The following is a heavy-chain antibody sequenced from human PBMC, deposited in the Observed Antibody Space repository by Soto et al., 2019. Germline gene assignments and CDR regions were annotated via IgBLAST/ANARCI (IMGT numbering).Heavy chain of an antibody. V-gene: IGHV4-31*02. CDR1: GGSISSGGYY. CDR3: ARDLRIAVGNWFDP. J-gene: IGHJ5*02. Sequence: LCGGSISSGGYYWSWIRQHPGKGLEWIGYIYYSGSTYYNPSLKSRVTISVDTSKNQFSLKLSSVTAADTAVYYCARDLRIAVGNWFDPWGQGTLVTVSS. D-gene: IGHD6-19*01. CDR2: IYYSGST.